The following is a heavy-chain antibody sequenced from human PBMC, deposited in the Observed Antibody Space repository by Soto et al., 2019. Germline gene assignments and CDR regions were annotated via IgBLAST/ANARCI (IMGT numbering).Heavy chain of an antibody. CDR3: AREVLPGDYDFWSGYYGNEEYYYHMDV. CDR2: IYSGGST. D-gene: IGHD3-3*01. J-gene: IGHJ6*03. V-gene: IGHV3-53*01. Sequence: PGGSLRLSCAASGFTVSSNYMSWVRQAPGKGLEWVSVIYSGGSTYYADSVKGRFTISRDNSKNTLYLQMNSVRAEDTAVYYCAREVLPGDYDFWSGYYGNEEYYYHMDVWGKGTTVTVSS. CDR1: GFTVSSNY.